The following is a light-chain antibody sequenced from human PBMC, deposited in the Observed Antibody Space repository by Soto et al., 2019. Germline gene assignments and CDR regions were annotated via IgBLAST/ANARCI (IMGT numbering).Light chain of an antibody. CDR1: QSVSSY. V-gene: IGKV3-20*01. Sequence: VLTQSPGTLSLSPGERATLSCRASQSVSSYLAWYQQKPGQTPRLLIYDASSRATGIPDRFSGSGSGTDFTLTISRVEPEDFAVYYCQQYGTTPRTFGQGTKVE. CDR2: DAS. J-gene: IGKJ1*01. CDR3: QQYGTTPRT.